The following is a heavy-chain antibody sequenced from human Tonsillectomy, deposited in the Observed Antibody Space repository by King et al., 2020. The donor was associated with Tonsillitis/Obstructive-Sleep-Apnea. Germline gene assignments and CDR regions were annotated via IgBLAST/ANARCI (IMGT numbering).Heavy chain of an antibody. Sequence: VQLVESGGGVVQPGRSLRLSCAASGFTFSRYGMHWVRQAPGKGLDWVAVIWYDGSDKYYADSVKGRFTISRDNSKNTLCLQMNSLRAEDTAVYYCARDGFYTFDIWGQGTMVTVSS. J-gene: IGHJ3*02. CDR3: ARDGFYTFDI. CDR2: IWYDGSDK. CDR1: GFTFSRYG. V-gene: IGHV3-33*01.